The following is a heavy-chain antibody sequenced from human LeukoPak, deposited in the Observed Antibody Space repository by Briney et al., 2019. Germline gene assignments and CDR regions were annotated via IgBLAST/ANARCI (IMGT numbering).Heavy chain of an antibody. D-gene: IGHD3-3*01. CDR3: ARDMLGSGYLVPMDV. CDR1: GFTFSSYG. J-gene: IGHJ6*02. V-gene: IGHV3-33*01. Sequence: PGGSLRLSCAASGFTFSSYGMHWVRQAPGKGLEWVAVIWYDGSNKYYADSVKGRFTISRDNSKNTLYLQMNSLRAEDTAVYYCARDMLGSGYLVPMDVWGQGTTVTVSS. CDR2: IWYDGSNK.